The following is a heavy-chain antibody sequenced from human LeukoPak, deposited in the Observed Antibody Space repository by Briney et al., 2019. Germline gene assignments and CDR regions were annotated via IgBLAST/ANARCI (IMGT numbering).Heavy chain of an antibody. V-gene: IGHV1-46*01. CDR1: GYTFTSYY. J-gene: IGHJ4*02. CDR3: ARLRDIAAAGTGFDY. Sequence: ASVKVSCKASGYTFTSYYMHWVRQAPGQGLEWMGIINPSGGSTSYAQKFQGRVTMTRDMSTSTVYMELSSLRSDDTAVYYCARLRDIAAAGTGFDYWGQGTLVTVSS. CDR2: INPSGGST. D-gene: IGHD6-13*01.